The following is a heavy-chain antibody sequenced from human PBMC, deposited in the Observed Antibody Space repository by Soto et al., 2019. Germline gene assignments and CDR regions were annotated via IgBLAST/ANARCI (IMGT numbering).Heavy chain of an antibody. Sequence: GGSLRLSCAASGFTFSSYSMNWVRQAPGKGLEWVSYSGSSSSTTYYADSVKGRFTISRDNAKNSLFLQMSSLRDEDTAVYYCVGIDDSSGYQTFGAFDIWGKGTMVTVSS. CDR1: GFTFSSYS. CDR2: SGSSSSTT. V-gene: IGHV3-48*02. CDR3: VGIDDSSGYQTFGAFDI. D-gene: IGHD3-22*01. J-gene: IGHJ3*02.